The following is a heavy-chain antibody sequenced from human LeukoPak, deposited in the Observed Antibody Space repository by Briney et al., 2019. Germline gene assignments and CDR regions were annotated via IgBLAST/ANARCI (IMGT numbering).Heavy chain of an antibody. Sequence: GGSLRLSCAASGFTFSSYGMHWVRQAPGKGLEWVAVISYDGSNKYYADSVKGRFTISRDNSKNTLYLQMNSLRAEDTAVYYCAKDIQLWTGAPFDYWGQGTLVTVSS. CDR3: AKDIQLWTGAPFDY. V-gene: IGHV3-30*18. D-gene: IGHD5-18*01. CDR2: ISYDGSNK. CDR1: GFTFSSYG. J-gene: IGHJ4*02.